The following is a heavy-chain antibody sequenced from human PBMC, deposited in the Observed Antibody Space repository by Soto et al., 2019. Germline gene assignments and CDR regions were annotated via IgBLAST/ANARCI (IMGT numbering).Heavy chain of an antibody. J-gene: IGHJ6*02. CDR2: INGGNGNT. CDR1: GYTFTNYA. CDR3: AREEVVVVKAAIRYYYYYYGMDV. V-gene: IGHV1-3*01. Sequence: ASVKVSFKASGYTFTNYAMHWVRQAPGQRLEWMGWINGGNGNTKYSQKFRDRVTMTRDTSISTAYMELSRLRSDDTAVYYCAREEVVVVKAAIRYYYYYYGMDVWGQGTTVTVSS. D-gene: IGHD2-2*02.